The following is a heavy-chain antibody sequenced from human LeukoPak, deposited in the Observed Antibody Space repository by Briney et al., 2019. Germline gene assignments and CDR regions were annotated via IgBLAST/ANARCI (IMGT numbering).Heavy chain of an antibody. CDR1: GFTFNSYG. D-gene: IGHD6-6*01. Sequence: GGSLRLSCVGSGFTFNSYGMHWVRQAPGKGLQWVAAITYDGSTRYHADSVKGRFTISRDNAKNSLYLQMNSLTAEDTAVYYCARESFAARWDWGQGTLVTVSS. V-gene: IGHV3-30*03. CDR3: ARESFAARWD. CDR2: ITYDGSTR. J-gene: IGHJ4*02.